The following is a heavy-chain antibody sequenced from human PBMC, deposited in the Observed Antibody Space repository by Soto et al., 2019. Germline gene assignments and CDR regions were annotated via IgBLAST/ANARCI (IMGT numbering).Heavy chain of an antibody. Sequence: PGESLKISCKGSGYSFTSYWIGWVRQMPGKGLEWMGIIYPGDSDTRYSPSFQGQVTISADKSISTAYLQWSSLKASDTAMYYCARHIRHSSGWDYYGMDVWGQGTTVTVSS. J-gene: IGHJ6*02. V-gene: IGHV5-51*01. D-gene: IGHD6-19*01. CDR1: GYSFTSYW. CDR3: ARHIRHSSGWDYYGMDV. CDR2: IYPGDSDT.